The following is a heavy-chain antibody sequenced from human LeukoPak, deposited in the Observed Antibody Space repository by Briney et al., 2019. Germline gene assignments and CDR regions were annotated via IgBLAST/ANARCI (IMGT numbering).Heavy chain of an antibody. D-gene: IGHD6-13*01. CDR2: ISGSGGST. V-gene: IGHV3-23*01. CDR3: AKFEMWIAAAGPFDY. J-gene: IGHJ4*02. CDR1: GFTFSSYA. Sequence: GGSLRLPCAASGFTFSSYAMSWVRQAPGKGLEWVSAISGSGGSTYYADSVKGRFTISRDNSKNTLYLQMNSLRAEDTAVYYCAKFEMWIAAAGPFDYWGQGTLVTVSS.